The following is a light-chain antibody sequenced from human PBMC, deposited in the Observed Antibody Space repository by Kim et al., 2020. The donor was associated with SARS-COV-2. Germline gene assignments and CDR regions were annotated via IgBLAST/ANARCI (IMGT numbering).Light chain of an antibody. CDR1: QGISSY. V-gene: IGKV1-9*01. CDR2: AAS. Sequence: QLTQSPSSLSASVGDRVTITCRASQGISSYLAWYQQKPGKAPKLLIYAASTLQSGVPSRFSGSGSETDFTLTISSLQPEDFATYDCQQLNSYPRAFGQGTRLEIK. J-gene: IGKJ5*01. CDR3: QQLNSYPRA.